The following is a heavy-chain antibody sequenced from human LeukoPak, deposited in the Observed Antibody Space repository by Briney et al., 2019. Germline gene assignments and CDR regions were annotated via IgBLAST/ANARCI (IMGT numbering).Heavy chain of an antibody. CDR2: ISGSGGST. V-gene: IGHV3-23*01. CDR1: GFTFSSYA. J-gene: IGHJ6*04. Sequence: GGSLRLSCAASGFTFSSYAMSWVRQAPGKGLEWVSAISGSGGSTYYTDSVKGRFTISRDNSKNTLYLQMNSLRAEDTAVYYCAKGRSSNPKMDVWGKGTTVTVSS. CDR3: AKGRSSNPKMDV. D-gene: IGHD6-13*01.